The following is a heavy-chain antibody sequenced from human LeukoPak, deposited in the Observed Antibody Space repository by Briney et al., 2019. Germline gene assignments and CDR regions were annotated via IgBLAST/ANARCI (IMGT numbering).Heavy chain of an antibody. D-gene: IGHD6-6*01. V-gene: IGHV4-39*02. J-gene: IGHJ4*02. CDR3: ARDRSSRSGDY. Sequence: SETLSLTCTVSGGSISSSYYYWGWIRQPPGKGLEWIGSIYYSGSTYYNPSLKSRVTISVDTSKNQFSLKLRSVTAADTAVYYCARDRSSRSGDYWGQGTLVTVSS. CDR2: IYYSGST. CDR1: GGSISSSYYY.